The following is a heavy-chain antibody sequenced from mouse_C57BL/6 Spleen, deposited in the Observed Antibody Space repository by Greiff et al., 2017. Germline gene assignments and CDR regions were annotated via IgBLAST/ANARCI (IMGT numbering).Heavy chain of an antibody. CDR2: IDPSDSET. D-gene: IGHD1-1*01. J-gene: IGHJ2*01. V-gene: IGHV1-52*01. CDR3: AREGLRGSSYYFDY. Sequence: VQLQQPGAELVRPGPSVKLSCKASGYTFTSYWMHWVKQRPIQGLEWIGNIDPSDSETHYNQKFKDKATLTVDKSSSTAYMQLSSLTSEDSAVYYCAREGLRGSSYYFDYWGQGTTLTVSS. CDR1: GYTFTSYW.